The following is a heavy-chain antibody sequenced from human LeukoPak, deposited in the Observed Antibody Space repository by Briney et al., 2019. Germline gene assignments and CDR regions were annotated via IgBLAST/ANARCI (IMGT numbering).Heavy chain of an antibody. CDR2: XSSSSSXX. V-gene: IGHV3-21*01. D-gene: IGHD1-20*01. CDR1: GFTFSXYS. J-gene: IGHJ4*02. Sequence: GGSLRLSCAASGFTFSXYSMNWVRQAPGKGLEXXXXXSSSSSXXXXXDXXXXXXXXSXXNAKNSLYLKMNRLRGEDTAVYYCARDRITGTTAVSDYWGQGTLVTVSS. CDR3: ARDRITGTTAVSDY.